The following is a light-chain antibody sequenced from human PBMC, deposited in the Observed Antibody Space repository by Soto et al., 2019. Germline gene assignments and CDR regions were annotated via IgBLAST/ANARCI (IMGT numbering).Light chain of an antibody. CDR3: QQYGTSPPLT. Sequence: EIVLTQSPGTLSLSPGERATLSYRASQSVSSGYLAWYQQKPGQAPRLLIYGASSRATGIPDRFSGSGSATDFTLTISRLEPEDFAVYYCQQYGTSPPLTFGGGTKVEIK. J-gene: IGKJ4*01. CDR2: GAS. CDR1: QSVSSGY. V-gene: IGKV3-20*01.